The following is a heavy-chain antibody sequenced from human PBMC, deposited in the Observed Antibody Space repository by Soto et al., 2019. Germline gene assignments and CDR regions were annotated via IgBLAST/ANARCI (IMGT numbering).Heavy chain of an antibody. D-gene: IGHD6-6*01. CDR2: ISGSGGST. V-gene: IGHV3-23*01. CDR3: AKDPTARPDFDY. J-gene: IGHJ4*02. CDR1: GFTCISYA. Sequence: VGSHRLSSAASGFTCISYAMSWVRQAPGKGLEWVSAISGSGGSTYYADSVKGRFTISRDNSKNTLYLQMNSLRAEDTAVYYCAKDPTARPDFDYWGQGTLVTVSS.